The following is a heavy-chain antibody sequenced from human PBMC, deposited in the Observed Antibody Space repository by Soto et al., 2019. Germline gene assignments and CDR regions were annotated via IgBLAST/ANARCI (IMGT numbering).Heavy chain of an antibody. V-gene: IGHV3-74*01. CDR2: IDMDGSGT. CDR3: VRDRSGSQHYFDY. Sequence: EVQLVESWGGLVQPGGSLRLSCAASGFIFSADWMHWVRQAPGKGLVWISRIDMDGSGTTYAESVKGRFTISRDNAENTLYLQMNNLRAEDTAVYYCVRDRSGSQHYFDYWGQGILVTVSS. J-gene: IGHJ4*02. D-gene: IGHD3-10*01. CDR1: GFIFSADW.